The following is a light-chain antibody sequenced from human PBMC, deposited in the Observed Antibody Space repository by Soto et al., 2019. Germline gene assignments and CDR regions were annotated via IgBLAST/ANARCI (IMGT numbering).Light chain of an antibody. CDR1: QSVSSN. CDR3: QQYNKLPPT. V-gene: IGKV3-15*01. Sequence: EIVMTQSPATLSVSPGERATLSCRASQSVSSNLAWYQQKPGQAPRLLIYGASTRATGIPARFSGSGSGTETTLTSSRLPSDVSVYYYCQQYNKLPPTFGQGTKVEIK. J-gene: IGKJ1*01. CDR2: GAS.